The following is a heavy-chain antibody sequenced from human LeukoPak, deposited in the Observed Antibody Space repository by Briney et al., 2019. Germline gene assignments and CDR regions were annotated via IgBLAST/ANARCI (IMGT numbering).Heavy chain of an antibody. Sequence: PSETLSLTCTVSGDSISGANYYWSWIRQPPGKGLEWIGYIYYSGSTNYNPSLKSRVTISVDTSKNQFSLKLSSVTAADTAVYYCAKSPHTHARYYYDSFRNWFDPWGQGTLVTVSS. CDR2: IYYSGST. CDR1: GDSISGANYY. V-gene: IGHV4-61*01. D-gene: IGHD3-22*01. CDR3: AKSPHTHARYYYDSFRNWFDP. J-gene: IGHJ5*02.